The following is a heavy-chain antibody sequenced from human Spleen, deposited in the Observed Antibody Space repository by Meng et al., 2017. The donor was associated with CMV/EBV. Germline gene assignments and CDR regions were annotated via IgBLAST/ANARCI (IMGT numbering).Heavy chain of an antibody. D-gene: IGHD2-2*01. CDR1: GGTFSSYT. Sequence: SVKVSCKASGGTFSSYTISWVRQAPGQGLEWMGRIIPILGIANYAQKFQGRVTITADKSTSTAYMELSSLRSEDTAVYYCARRYCSSTSCADYYGMDVWGQGTTVTVSS. CDR2: IIPILGIA. CDR3: ARRYCSSTSCADYYGMDV. J-gene: IGHJ6*02. V-gene: IGHV1-69*02.